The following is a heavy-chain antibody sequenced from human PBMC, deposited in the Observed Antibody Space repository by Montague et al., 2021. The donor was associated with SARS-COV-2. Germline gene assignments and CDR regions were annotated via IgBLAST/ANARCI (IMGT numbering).Heavy chain of an antibody. CDR2: ISYDGSNK. D-gene: IGHD3-16*01. CDR3: ARDRDDYTLGSYENFDY. V-gene: IGHV3-30*04. CDR1: GFTFSCYA. J-gene: IGHJ4*02. Sequence: SLRLSCAASGFTFSCYAMHWVRQAPGKGLEWVAVISYDGSNKYYADSLKGRFTISRDNSKNTLYLRMNSLRAEDTAVYYCARDRDDYTLGSYENFDYWGQGTLVTVSS.